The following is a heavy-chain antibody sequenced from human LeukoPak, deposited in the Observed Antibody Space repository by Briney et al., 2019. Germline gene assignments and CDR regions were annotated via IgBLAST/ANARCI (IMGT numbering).Heavy chain of an antibody. CDR2: IKQDGSEK. V-gene: IGHV3-7*05. D-gene: IGHD5-12*01. Sequence: GGSLRLSCAASGFTFSSYSMTWVRQAPGKGLQWVANIKQDGSEKNYVDSVKGRFTTSRDNSKNTLYVQMNSLRAEDTAIYYCARGRGYRDYDRPLDYWGQGTLVTVSS. CDR3: ARGRGYRDYDRPLDY. CDR1: GFTFSSYS. J-gene: IGHJ4*02.